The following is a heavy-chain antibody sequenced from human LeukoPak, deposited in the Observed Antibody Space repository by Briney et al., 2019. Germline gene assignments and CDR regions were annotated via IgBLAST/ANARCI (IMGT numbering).Heavy chain of an antibody. Sequence: GGSLRLSCAASGFTFSSYAMSWVRQAPGKGLEWVSAISGSGGSTYYADSVKGRFTISRDDSKNTLYLQMNSLRAEDTAMYYCAREGRDDYYFDFWGQGTLVTVSS. CDR2: ISGSGGST. CDR1: GFTFSSYA. D-gene: IGHD2-21*02. CDR3: AREGRDDYYFDF. V-gene: IGHV3-23*01. J-gene: IGHJ4*02.